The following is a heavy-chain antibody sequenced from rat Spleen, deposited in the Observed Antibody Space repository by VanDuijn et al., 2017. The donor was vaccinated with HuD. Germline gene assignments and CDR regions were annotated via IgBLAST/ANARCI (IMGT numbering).Heavy chain of an antibody. V-gene: IGHV5-22*01. D-gene: IGHD1-11*01. CDR2: IIYDGSST. CDR1: GFTFSDYA. CDR3: ARHEDYGGYSRDYFGY. J-gene: IGHJ2*01. Sequence: EVKLVESGGGLVQPGRSMKLSCAASGFTFSDYAMAWVRQAPKKGLEWVATIIYDGSSTYYRDSVKGRFTISRDNAKSTLYLQMNSLRSEDTATYFCARHEDYGGYSRDYFGYWGQGVMVTVSS.